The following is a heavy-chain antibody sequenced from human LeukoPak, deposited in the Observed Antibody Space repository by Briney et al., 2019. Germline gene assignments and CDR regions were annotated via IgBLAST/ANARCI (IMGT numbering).Heavy chain of an antibody. CDR2: ISSSSSYI. CDR3: AGDSSNWNIDY. D-gene: IGHD6-13*01. J-gene: IGHJ4*02. CDR1: GFTFSSYS. Sequence: GGSLRLSCAASGFTFSSYSMDWLRQAPGKGLDWVSSISSSSSYIYYADSVKGRFTISRDTAKNSLYLQMNSLRVEDTAVYYCAGDSSNWNIDYWGQGTPVTVSS. V-gene: IGHV3-21*01.